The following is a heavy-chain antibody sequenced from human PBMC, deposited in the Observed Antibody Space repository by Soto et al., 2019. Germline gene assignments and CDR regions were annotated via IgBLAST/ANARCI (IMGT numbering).Heavy chain of an antibody. Sequence: QVRLVESGGGVVQPGRSLRLSCAAYGFSFSSFGMHWVRQAPRKGLEWVAVTWYDESNKYYADSVKGRFTISRDNSKNTLYLQMDSLRVEDTAVYYCARGAGNYSYNMDVWGKGTTVTVSS. V-gene: IGHV3-33*01. J-gene: IGHJ6*03. CDR2: TWYDESNK. D-gene: IGHD3-16*01. CDR3: ARGAGNYSYNMDV. CDR1: GFSFSSFG.